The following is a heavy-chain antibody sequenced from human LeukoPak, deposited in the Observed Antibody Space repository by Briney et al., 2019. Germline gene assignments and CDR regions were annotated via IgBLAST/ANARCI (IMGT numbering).Heavy chain of an antibody. J-gene: IGHJ6*03. CDR2: ISGSGGST. V-gene: IGHV3-23*01. D-gene: IGHD5-24*01. CDR3: AKEMRDGYNYYYYYMDV. CDR1: GFTFSSYG. Sequence: GGSLRLSCAASGFTFSSYGMSWVRQAPGKELEWVSAISGSGGSTYYADSVKGRFTISRDNSKNTLYLQMNSLRAEDTAVYYCAKEMRDGYNYYYYYMDVWGKGTTVTISS.